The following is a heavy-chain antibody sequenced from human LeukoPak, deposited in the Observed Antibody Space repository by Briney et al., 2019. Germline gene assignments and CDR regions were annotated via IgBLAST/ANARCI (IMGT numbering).Heavy chain of an antibody. Sequence: GGSLRLSCAASGFTFSSYAMSWVRQAPGKGLEWVSAISGSGGSTYYADSVKGRFTISRDNSKNTLYLQMNSLRAEDTAVYYCARKGRIQLWLVAGFDPWGQGTLVTVSS. CDR1: GFTFSSYA. D-gene: IGHD5-18*01. CDR3: ARKGRIQLWLVAGFDP. J-gene: IGHJ5*02. V-gene: IGHV3-23*01. CDR2: ISGSGGST.